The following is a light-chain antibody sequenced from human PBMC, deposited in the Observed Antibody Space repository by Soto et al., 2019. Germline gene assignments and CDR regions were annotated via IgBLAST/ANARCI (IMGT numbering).Light chain of an antibody. CDR1: QSVRSSY. V-gene: IGKV3-20*01. J-gene: IGKJ2*01. CDR2: GAS. CDR3: QQYGSSPMYT. Sequence: EIVLTQSPGTLSLSPGERATLSCRASQSVRSSYLAWYQQKPGQAPRLLIHGASTRATGIPDRFSGSGSGTDFTLTISRLEPEDLAVYYCQQYGSSPMYTFGQGTKLEIK.